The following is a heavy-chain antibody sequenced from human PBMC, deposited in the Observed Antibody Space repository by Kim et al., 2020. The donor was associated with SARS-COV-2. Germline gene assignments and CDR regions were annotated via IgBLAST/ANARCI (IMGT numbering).Heavy chain of an antibody. J-gene: IGHJ5*02. Sequence: AQKFQGRVTMTRDTSTSTVYMELSSLRSEDTAVYYCARGGAGAQLLWFDPWGQGTLVTVSS. CDR3: ARGGAGAQLLWFDP. D-gene: IGHD1-26*01. V-gene: IGHV1-46*01.